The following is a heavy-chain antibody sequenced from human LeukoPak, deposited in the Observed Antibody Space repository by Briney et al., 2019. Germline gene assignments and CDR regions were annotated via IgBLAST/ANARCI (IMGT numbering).Heavy chain of an antibody. CDR1: GGSISTYY. CDR2: IYYTGST. D-gene: IGHD6-19*01. CDR3: ARGLPVAGKSWFDP. Sequence: SETLSLTCTVSGGSISTYYWSWIRQPPGKGLEWIGYIYYTGSTNYNPSLKSRVTMSVDTSNNQFSLKLSSVTAADTAMYYCARGLPVAGKSWFDPWGQGTLVTVSS. V-gene: IGHV4-59*13. J-gene: IGHJ5*02.